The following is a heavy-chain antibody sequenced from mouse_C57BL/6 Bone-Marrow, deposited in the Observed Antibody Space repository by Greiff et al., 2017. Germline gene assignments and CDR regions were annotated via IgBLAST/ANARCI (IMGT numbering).Heavy chain of an antibody. CDR3: ARPQSNYEAMDY. Sequence: EVHLVESGGGLVKPGGSLKLSCAASGFTFSSYAMSWVRQTPEKRLEWVATISDGGSYTYYPDNVKGRFTISRDNAKNNLYLQMSHLKSEDTAMYYCARPQSNYEAMDYWGQGTSVTVSS. D-gene: IGHD2-5*01. V-gene: IGHV5-4*01. J-gene: IGHJ4*01. CDR2: ISDGGSYT. CDR1: GFTFSSYA.